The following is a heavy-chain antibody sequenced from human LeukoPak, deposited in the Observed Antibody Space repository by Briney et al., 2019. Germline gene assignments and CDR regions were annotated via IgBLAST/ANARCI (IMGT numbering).Heavy chain of an antibody. CDR2: IGGTGGNI. Sequence: GGSLRLSCAASGFTFADYAMHWVRQTPGKGLEWVSAIGGTGGNIFYRDSVKGRFTISRDNSKNTLYLHMNSLRAEDTAIYFCVRDNYSYRLDVWGQGTLVTVSS. D-gene: IGHD2-21*01. J-gene: IGHJ4*02. CDR1: GFTFADYA. V-gene: IGHV3-23*01. CDR3: VRDNYSYRLDV.